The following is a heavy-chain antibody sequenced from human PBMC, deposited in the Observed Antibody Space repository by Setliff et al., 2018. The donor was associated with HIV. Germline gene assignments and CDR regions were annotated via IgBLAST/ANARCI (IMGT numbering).Heavy chain of an antibody. J-gene: IGHJ3*02. Sequence: WASVKVSCKASGGTSPTYSVNWVRQAPGQGLEWMGQIITVLHTTDYAQKFQGRVTITADESTSTFNMELSSLTSEDTALYYCAGPRGDEAFDIWGQGTMVTVSS. CDR2: IITVLHTT. D-gene: IGHD3-10*01. CDR1: GGTSPTYS. V-gene: IGHV1-69*11. CDR3: AGPRGDEAFDI.